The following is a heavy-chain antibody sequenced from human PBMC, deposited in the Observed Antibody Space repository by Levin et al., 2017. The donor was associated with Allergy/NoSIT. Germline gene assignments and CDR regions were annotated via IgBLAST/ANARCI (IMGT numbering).Heavy chain of an antibody. CDR1: GFPFSTYT. CDR3: ASVFPQGYYYYLDV. D-gene: IGHD3-10*02. J-gene: IGHJ6*03. CDR2: ISAYSSEV. Sequence: GASVKVSCAASGFPFSTYTMSWVRQAPGKGLEWVATISAYSSEVHYTDSVKGRFTISRDNAETSLYLQINSLSAEDAGVYSCASVFPQGYYYYLDVWGKGTTVTVSS. V-gene: IGHV3-21*01.